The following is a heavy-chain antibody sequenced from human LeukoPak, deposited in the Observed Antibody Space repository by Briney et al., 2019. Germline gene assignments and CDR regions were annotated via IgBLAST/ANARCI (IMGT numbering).Heavy chain of an antibody. Sequence: GASVKVSCKASGYTFTGYYMHWVRQAPGQGLEWMGWINPNSGGTNYAQKFQGRVTMTRDTSISTAYMELSRLRSDDTAVYYCARTDHDILTGYYMTAFDIWGQGTMVTVSS. V-gene: IGHV1-2*02. D-gene: IGHD3-9*01. CDR3: ARTDHDILTGYYMTAFDI. J-gene: IGHJ3*02. CDR2: INPNSGGT. CDR1: GYTFTGYY.